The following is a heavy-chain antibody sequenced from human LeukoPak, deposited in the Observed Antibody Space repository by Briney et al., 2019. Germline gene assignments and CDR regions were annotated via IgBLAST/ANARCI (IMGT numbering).Heavy chain of an antibody. J-gene: IGHJ4*02. CDR3: ARVSRCNDWAFEG. CDR2: IYYSGST. Sequence: SETLSLTCTVSGGSISSYYWNWIRQPPGKGLEWIGYIYYSGSTNYNPSLKSRVTISVDTSKNQFSLRLSSVTAAATAVYYCARVSRCNDWAFEGWGQGTLVTVSS. V-gene: IGHV4-59*01. D-gene: IGHD3-16*01. CDR1: GGSISSYY.